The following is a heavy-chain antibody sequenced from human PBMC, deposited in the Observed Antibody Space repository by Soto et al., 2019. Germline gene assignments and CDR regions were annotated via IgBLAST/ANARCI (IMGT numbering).Heavy chain of an antibody. Sequence: LGESLKISCKGSGYSFTGYWIGWVRQMPGKGLEWMGIIYPGDSDTRYSPSFQGQVTKSVDKSISTAYLQWRSLKASDSAMYYCAIVTRGIRGQFEYWGQGTPVTVSS. CDR1: GYSFTGYW. J-gene: IGHJ4*02. V-gene: IGHV5-51*01. D-gene: IGHD6-13*01. CDR3: AIVTRGIRGQFEY. CDR2: IYPGDSDT.